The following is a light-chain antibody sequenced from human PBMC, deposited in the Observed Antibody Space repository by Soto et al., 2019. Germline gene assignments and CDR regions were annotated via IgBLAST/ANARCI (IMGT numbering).Light chain of an antibody. J-gene: IGKJ2*01. CDR3: HQYCGSPPFT. Sequence: EIVLTQSPGTLSLSPGESATLSCRVSQSVYNRYLAWYQHKPGQAPRLLIYGASSRATGIPDRFSGSGSGTDFTLTISRLEPEDFAVYYCHQYCGSPPFTCGQGTKLEIK. V-gene: IGKV3-20*01. CDR2: GAS. CDR1: QSVYNRY.